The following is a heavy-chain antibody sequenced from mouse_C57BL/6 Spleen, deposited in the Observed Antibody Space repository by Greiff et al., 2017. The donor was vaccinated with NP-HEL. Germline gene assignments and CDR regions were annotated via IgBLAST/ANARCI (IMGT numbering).Heavy chain of an antibody. Sequence: VHLVESGAELARPGASVKLSCKASGYTFTSYGISWVKQRTGQGLEWIGEIYPRSGNTYYNEKFKGKATLTADKSSSTAYMELRSLTSEDSAVYFCARIITTVVADYWGQGTTLTVSS. D-gene: IGHD1-1*01. V-gene: IGHV1-81*01. CDR3: ARIITTVVADY. J-gene: IGHJ2*01. CDR1: GYTFTSYG. CDR2: IYPRSGNT.